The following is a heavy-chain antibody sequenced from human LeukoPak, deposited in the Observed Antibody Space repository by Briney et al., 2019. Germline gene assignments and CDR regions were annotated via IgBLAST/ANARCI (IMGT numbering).Heavy chain of an antibody. D-gene: IGHD1-26*01. CDR3: ATWDFYQGLAV. V-gene: IGHV3-43*02. CDR1: GFAFHAFD. Sequence: GGSLRLSCAASGFAFHAFDIYWVGQAPGKGLEVVSRINSEGVKTYYADSVRGRCTISRDTSKNSLYPPMNRLRTDDAALYYCATWDFYQGLAVWGPGTTVTVS. J-gene: IGHJ6*02. CDR2: INSEGVKT.